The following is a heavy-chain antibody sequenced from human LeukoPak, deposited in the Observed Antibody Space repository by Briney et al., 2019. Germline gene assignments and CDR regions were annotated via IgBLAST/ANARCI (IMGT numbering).Heavy chain of an antibody. J-gene: IGHJ6*02. CDR1: GGSISSNTHY. CDR3: ARGSPTYDYVWGSYRYSYYYGMDV. V-gene: IGHV4-39*07. CDR2: IYYSGST. D-gene: IGHD3-16*02. Sequence: PSETLSLTCTVSGGSISSNTHYWAWIRQPPGKGLEWTGTIYYSGSTFYNPSLKSRVTISVDTSKSQFSLKLSSVTAADTAVYYCARGSPTYDYVWGSYRYSYYYGMDVWGQGTTVTVSS.